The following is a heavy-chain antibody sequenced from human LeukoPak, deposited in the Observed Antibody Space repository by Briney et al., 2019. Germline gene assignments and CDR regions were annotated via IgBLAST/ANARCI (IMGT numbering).Heavy chain of an antibody. J-gene: IGHJ4*02. D-gene: IGHD5-12*01. CDR2: IYYSGST. CDR3: ARDEGSGYDFSY. CDR1: DDSISSGGYY. Sequence: SQTLSLTCTVSDDSISSGGYYWSWIRQPPGKGLEWIGYIYYSGSTYYNPSLKSRVTISVDTSKNQFSLKLSSVTAADTAVYYCARDEGSGYDFSYWGQGTLVTVSS. V-gene: IGHV4-31*03.